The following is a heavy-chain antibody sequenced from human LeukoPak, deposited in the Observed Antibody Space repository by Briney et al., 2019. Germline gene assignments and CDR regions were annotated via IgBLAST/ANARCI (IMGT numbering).Heavy chain of an antibody. CDR1: GGSISSSSYY. J-gene: IGHJ4*02. CDR2: IYYSGST. V-gene: IGHV4-39*07. D-gene: IGHD6-13*01. CDR3: ARDKPGIVVVGTPGLFDY. Sequence: SETLSLTCTVSGGSISSSSYYWGWIRQPPGKGLEWIGSIYYSGSTYYNPSLKSRVTISVDTSKNQFSLKLSSVTAADTAVYYCARDKPGIVVVGTPGLFDYWGQGTLVTVSS.